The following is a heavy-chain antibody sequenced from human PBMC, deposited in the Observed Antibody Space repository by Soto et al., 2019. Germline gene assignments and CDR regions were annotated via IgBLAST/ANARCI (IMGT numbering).Heavy chain of an antibody. J-gene: IGHJ4*02. Sequence: QVQLVQSGAEVKKPGASVKVSCQVSGYTFTGYYLHWARQAPGQGLEWMGWINPDNGAANYAQQLQGSVTMTRDPSISTVYLACSSLRSDATAVYFCARGEDYSWLFHYLDDWGQGALGTVSA. CDR1: GYTFTGYY. D-gene: IGHD3-16*01. CDR3: ARGEDYSWLFHYLDD. CDR2: INPDNGAA. V-gene: IGHV1-2*02.